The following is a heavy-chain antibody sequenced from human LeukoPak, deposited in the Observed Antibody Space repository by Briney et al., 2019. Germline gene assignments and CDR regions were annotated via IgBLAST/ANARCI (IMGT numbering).Heavy chain of an antibody. CDR1: GFASSNYW. Sequence: GGSLRLSCAASGFASSNYWMTWVRQAPGKGLEWVANIRQDGDEIYYADSVKGRFTISRDNAKNSLYLEMKGLRGDDTALYYCARERGDSRNFDYWGQGTLVTVSS. V-gene: IGHV3-7*01. D-gene: IGHD2-21*02. CDR3: ARERGDSRNFDY. CDR2: IRQDGDEI. J-gene: IGHJ4*02.